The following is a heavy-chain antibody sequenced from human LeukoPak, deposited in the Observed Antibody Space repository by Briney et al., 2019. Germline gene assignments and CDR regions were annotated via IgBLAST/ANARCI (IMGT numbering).Heavy chain of an antibody. D-gene: IGHD3-16*01. CDR3: ARVGRRDHPWGSYSCDH. Sequence: KPSETLSLTCTVSVSGNTRSSYNWSWLRQPPGKGLEWIGYISSGGSTSYNPSLKSRLTISVDTSKNQFPLKLSSVTAADTAVYYCARVGRRDHPWGSYSCDHWGQGTLVSVSS. V-gene: IGHV4-61*01. CDR2: ISSGGST. CDR1: VSGNTRSSYN. J-gene: IGHJ4*02.